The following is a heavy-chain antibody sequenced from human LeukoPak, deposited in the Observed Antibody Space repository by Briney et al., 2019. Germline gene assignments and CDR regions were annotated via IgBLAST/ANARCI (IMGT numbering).Heavy chain of an antibody. J-gene: IGHJ2*01. CDR3: AKEITYCSRTSCYVYWYFDL. CDR2: ITSSGGNA. D-gene: IGHD2-2*01. CDR1: GFTFSSYA. Sequence: GGSLRLSCAASGFTFSSYAMTWVRQAPGKGLDWVSGITSSGGNADYADSVKGRFTISRDNSGNTLYLQMNSLRAEDTAVYYCAKEITYCSRTSCYVYWYFDLWGRGTLVTVSS. V-gene: IGHV3-23*01.